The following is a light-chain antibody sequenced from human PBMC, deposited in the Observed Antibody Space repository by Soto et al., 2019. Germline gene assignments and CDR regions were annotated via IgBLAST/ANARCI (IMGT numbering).Light chain of an antibody. V-gene: IGKV3-20*01. Sequence: ESVLTQSPGTPSLSPGERATISCKASQSVSSSYLAWYQHKPGQAPRHLIYGASSRANGIPDRFSGGGTGRDFTLTSRRLEPEAFAVYYCQLWGSSPPIGVGEGTRLESK. CDR2: GAS. CDR3: QLWGSSPPIG. J-gene: IGKJ5*01. CDR1: QSVSSSY.